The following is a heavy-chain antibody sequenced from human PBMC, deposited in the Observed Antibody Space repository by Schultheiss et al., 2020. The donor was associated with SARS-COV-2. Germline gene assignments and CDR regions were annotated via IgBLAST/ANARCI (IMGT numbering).Heavy chain of an antibody. J-gene: IGHJ4*02. CDR1: GYSFTSYW. V-gene: IGHV5-51*01. D-gene: IGHD5-18*01. CDR2: IYPGDSDT. CDR3: ARGSRGGYSYGYVFDY. Sequence: GGSLRLSCKGSGYSFTSYWIGWVRQMPGKGLEWMGIIYPGDSDTRYSPSFQGQVTISADKSISTAYLQWSSLKASDTAMYYCARGSRGGYSYGYVFDYWGQGTLVTVSS.